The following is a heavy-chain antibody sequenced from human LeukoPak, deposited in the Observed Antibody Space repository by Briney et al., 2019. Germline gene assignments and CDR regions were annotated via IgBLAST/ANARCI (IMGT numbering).Heavy chain of an antibody. CDR3: ARINGGSYLEGAFDI. J-gene: IGHJ3*02. CDR1: GGSFSGYS. D-gene: IGHD1-26*01. Sequence: PSETLSLTCAVYGGSFSGYSWNWIRQPPVKGLEWIGEINHSGGTNYNPSLKSRVTISVDTSKKQFSLKLSSVTAADTAVYYCARINGGSYLEGAFDIWGQGTMVTVSS. V-gene: IGHV4-34*01. CDR2: INHSGGT.